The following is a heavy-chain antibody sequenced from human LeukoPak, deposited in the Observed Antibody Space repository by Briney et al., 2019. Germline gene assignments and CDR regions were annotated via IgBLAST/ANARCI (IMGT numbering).Heavy chain of an antibody. J-gene: IGHJ4*02. CDR2: INHSGST. V-gene: IGHV4-34*01. Sequence: SETLSLTCAVYGGSFSGYYWSWIRQPPGKGLEWIGEINHSGSTNYNPSLKSRVTISVDTSKNQFSLKLSSVTAADTAVYYCARVGIWFGESRLFFDYWGQGTLVTVSS. CDR3: ARVGIWFGESRLFFDY. CDR1: GGSFSGYY. D-gene: IGHD3-10*01.